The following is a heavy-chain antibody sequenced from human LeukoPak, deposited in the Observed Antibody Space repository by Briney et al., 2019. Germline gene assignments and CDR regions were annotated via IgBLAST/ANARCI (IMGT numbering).Heavy chain of an antibody. J-gene: IGHJ3*02. CDR2: ITGSSSTI. D-gene: IGHD3-22*01. CDR3: ARDVRYYYDSGGYYVRAFDI. CDR1: GFSFSTYS. Sequence: PGGSLRLSCAAPGFSFSTYSMNWVRQAPGKGLEWVSSITGSSSTIYYADSVKGRFTISRDNARNSLYLQMNSLRDADTAVYYSARDVRYYYDSGGYYVRAFDIWGQGTMVTVSS. V-gene: IGHV3-48*02.